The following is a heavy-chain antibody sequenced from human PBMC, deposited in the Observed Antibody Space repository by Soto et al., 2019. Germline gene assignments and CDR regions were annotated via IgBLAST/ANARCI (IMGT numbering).Heavy chain of an antibody. D-gene: IGHD2-15*01. CDR3: ARGQEVGAHFFDS. V-gene: IGHV3-13*01. Sequence: PGGSLRLSCEASGFTFSGFDMHWVRQPTGKGLEWVSTIGTAGDTYYAVSVKGRFTTSRDNAKNSLSLQMNSLRAGDTAVYFCARGQEVGAHFFDSWGQGTQVTVSS. CDR1: GFTFSGFD. CDR2: IGTAGDT. J-gene: IGHJ4*02.